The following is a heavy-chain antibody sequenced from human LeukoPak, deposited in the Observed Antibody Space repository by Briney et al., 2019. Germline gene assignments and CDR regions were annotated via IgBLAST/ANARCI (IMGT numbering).Heavy chain of an antibody. CDR3: ARVKARATMGVYFDY. D-gene: IGHD3-16*01. CDR2: IYHSGST. V-gene: IGHV4-4*02. J-gene: IGHJ4*02. Sequence: SETLSLTCAVSGGSISSSNWWSWVRQPPGKGLKWIGEIYHSGSTNYNPSLKSRVTISVDKSKNQFSLKLSSVTAADTAVYYCARVKARATMGVYFDYWGQGTLVTVSS. CDR1: GGSISSSNW.